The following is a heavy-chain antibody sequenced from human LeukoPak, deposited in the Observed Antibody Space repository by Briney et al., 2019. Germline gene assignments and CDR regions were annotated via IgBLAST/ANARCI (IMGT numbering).Heavy chain of an antibody. Sequence: GRSLRLSCAASGFTVSSNYMSWVRQAPGKGLEWVSVIYSGGSTYYADSVKGRFTISRDNSKNTLYLQMNSLRAEDTAVYYCARDLGGYYFDYWGQGTLVTVSS. CDR3: ARDLGGYYFDY. CDR1: GFTVSSNY. D-gene: IGHD3-16*01. V-gene: IGHV3-53*01. CDR2: IYSGGST. J-gene: IGHJ4*02.